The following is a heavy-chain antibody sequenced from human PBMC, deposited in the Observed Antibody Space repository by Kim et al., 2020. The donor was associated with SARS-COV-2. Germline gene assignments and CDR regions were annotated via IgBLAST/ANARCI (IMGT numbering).Heavy chain of an antibody. Sequence: GGSLRLSCGASGFTVNNFAMSWVRQAPGKGLEWVSTDPGGGGRTFYADSVKGRFTISRDNSKNTVFLQMNSVRAEDTAVYYCAKAQPLSSGWYVXXDWDPGTLVTVSS. J-gene: IGHJ4*02. D-gene: IGHD6-19*01. CDR1: GFTVNNFA. CDR3: AKAQPLSSGWYVXXD. V-gene: IGHV3-23*01. CDR2: DPGGGGRT.